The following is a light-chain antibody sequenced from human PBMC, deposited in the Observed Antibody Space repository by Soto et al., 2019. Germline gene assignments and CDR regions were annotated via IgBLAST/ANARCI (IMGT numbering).Light chain of an antibody. J-gene: IGLJ1*01. V-gene: IGLV1-40*01. CDR1: SSNIGSTYD. CDR2: GNT. CDR3: QSYDDSLSVHYV. Sequence: QSVLTHPPSVSWDPGQRFTISCTGSSSNIGSTYDVQWYQQLPGTAPKLLIHGNTNRPSGVPDRFSGSKSGTSASLAITGLQADDEADYYCQSYDDSLSVHYVFGTGTKVTVL.